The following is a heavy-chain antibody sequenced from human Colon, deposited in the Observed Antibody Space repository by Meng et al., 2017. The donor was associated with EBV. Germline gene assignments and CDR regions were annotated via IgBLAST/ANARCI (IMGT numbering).Heavy chain of an antibody. J-gene: IGHJ4*02. CDR2: IYHGGNT. CDR3: ARGNAYNAPSFDY. CDR1: GASISSNNW. V-gene: IGHV4-4*02. D-gene: IGHD5-24*01. Sequence: QVQLQESGPGLVAPSGTLSLPCAVSGASISSNNWWSWVRQPPGKGLEWIGEIYHGGNTNYNPSLKSRVTISVDRSNDQFSLSLSSVTAADTAVYYCARGNAYNAPSFDYWGQGTLVTVSS.